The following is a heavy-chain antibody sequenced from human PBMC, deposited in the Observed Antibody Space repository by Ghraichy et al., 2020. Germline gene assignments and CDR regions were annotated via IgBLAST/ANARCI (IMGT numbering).Heavy chain of an antibody. D-gene: IGHD2-21*01. J-gene: IGHJ3*02. V-gene: IGHV4-4*07. CDR1: GVSISRYH. Sequence: SETLSLTCTVSGVSISRYHWSWIRQSAGKGLEWIGRVFRSGSTNHNPSLESRVTMSVDTSKNQFSLTLSSVAAADTAVYYCARDGGDYDEAFDIWGQGTGFTISS. CDR2: VFRSGST. CDR3: ARDGGDYDEAFDI.